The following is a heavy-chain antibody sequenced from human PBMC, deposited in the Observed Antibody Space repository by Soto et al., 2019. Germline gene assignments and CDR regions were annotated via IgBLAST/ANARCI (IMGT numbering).Heavy chain of an antibody. Sequence: NPSETLSLTCTVSGGSISSYYWSWIRQPPGKGLEWIGYIYYSGSTNYNPSLKSRVTISVDTSKNQFSLKLSSVTAADTAVYYCARASSNYAYYYGIDVWGQGTTVTVSS. CDR3: ARASSNYAYYYGIDV. CDR2: IYYSGST. D-gene: IGHD4-4*01. J-gene: IGHJ6*02. V-gene: IGHV4-59*01. CDR1: GGSISSYY.